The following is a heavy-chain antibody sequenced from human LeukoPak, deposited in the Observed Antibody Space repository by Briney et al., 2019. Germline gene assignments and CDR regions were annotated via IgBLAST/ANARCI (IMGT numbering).Heavy chain of an antibody. D-gene: IGHD6-13*01. CDR3: ARDGIAGDGMDV. Sequence: GGSLRLSCAASGFTFSSYDMPWVRQATGKGLEWVSAIGTAGDTYYPGSVKGRFTTSRENAKNSLYLQMNSLRAGDTAVYYCARDGIAGDGMDVWGQGTTVTVSS. CDR2: IGTAGDT. J-gene: IGHJ6*02. CDR1: GFTFSSYD. V-gene: IGHV3-13*01.